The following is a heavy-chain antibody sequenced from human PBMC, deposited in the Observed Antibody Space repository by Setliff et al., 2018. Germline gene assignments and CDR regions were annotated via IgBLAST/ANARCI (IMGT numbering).Heavy chain of an antibody. CDR2: IYYSGST. V-gene: IGHV4-59*01. D-gene: IGHD3-22*01. CDR3: ARASYYYDSSGYYGAGAFDI. J-gene: IGHJ3*02. Sequence: KASETLSLTCTVSGGSISSYYWSWIRQPPGKGLEWIGYIYYSGSTNYNPSLKSRVTISVDTSKNQFSLKLSSVTAADTAVYYCARASYYYDSSGYYGAGAFDIWGQGTMVTVSS. CDR1: GGSISSYY.